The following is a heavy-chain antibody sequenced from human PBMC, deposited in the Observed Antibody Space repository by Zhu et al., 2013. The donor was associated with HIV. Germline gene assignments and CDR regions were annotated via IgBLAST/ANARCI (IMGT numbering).Heavy chain of an antibody. J-gene: IGHJ5*02. CDR1: GGTFSSYA. CDR2: IIPIFGTA. Sequence: QVQLVQSGAEVKKPGSSVKVSCKASGGTFSSYAISWVRQAPGQGLEWMGGIIPIFGTANYAQKFQGRVTITADESTSTAYMELSSLRSEDTAVYYCARQNLGITIFGVVSLDPWGQGTLVTVSS. D-gene: IGHD3-3*01. CDR3: ARQNLGITIFGVVSLDP. V-gene: IGHV1-69*01.